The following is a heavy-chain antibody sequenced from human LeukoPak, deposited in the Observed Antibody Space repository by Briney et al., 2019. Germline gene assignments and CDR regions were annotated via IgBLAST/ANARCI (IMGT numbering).Heavy chain of an antibody. D-gene: IGHD3-3*01. CDR1: GFTFSSYS. V-gene: IGHV3-48*04. J-gene: IGHJ4*02. CDR3: ARDLRFLEWSDFDY. Sequence: GGSLRLSCAASGFTFSSYSMNWVRQAQGKGLEWVSYISSSSSTIYYADSVKGRFTISRDNAKNSLYLQMNSLRAEDTAVYYCARDLRFLEWSDFDYWGQGTLVTVSS. CDR2: ISSSSSTI.